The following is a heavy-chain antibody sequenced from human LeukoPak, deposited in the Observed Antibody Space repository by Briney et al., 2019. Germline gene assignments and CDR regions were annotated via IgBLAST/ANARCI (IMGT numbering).Heavy chain of an antibody. Sequence: ASVKVSCKASGYTFTSYYMHWVRQAPGQGLEWMGIINPSGGSTSYAQKFQGRVTMTRDTSTSTVYMELSSLRSEDTAVYYCARTNKRGYCSGGSCYLGLLDSRPPLDYWGQGTLVTVSS. D-gene: IGHD2-15*01. V-gene: IGHV1-46*01. CDR2: INPSGGST. CDR3: ARTNKRGYCSGGSCYLGLLDSRPPLDY. CDR1: GYTFTSYY. J-gene: IGHJ4*02.